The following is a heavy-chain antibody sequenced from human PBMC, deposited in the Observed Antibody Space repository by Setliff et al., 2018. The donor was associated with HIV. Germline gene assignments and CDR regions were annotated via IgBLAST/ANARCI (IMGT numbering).Heavy chain of an antibody. CDR1: EYTFIDYF. J-gene: IGHJ4*02. CDR3: ARQLSNSFDL. D-gene: IGHD1-1*01. CDR2: ISPHNADK. V-gene: IGHV1-2*02. Sequence: GASVKVSCKAPEYTFIDYFIHWVRQAPGQGPEWMGWISPHNADKNIPRKFRGRVSLTRDTSISTAFLELSGLHSDDTAVYYCARQLSNSFDLWGQGALVTVSS.